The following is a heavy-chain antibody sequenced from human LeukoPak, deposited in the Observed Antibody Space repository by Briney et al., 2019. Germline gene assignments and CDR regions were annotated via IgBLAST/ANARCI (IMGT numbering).Heavy chain of an antibody. J-gene: IGHJ6*02. Sequence: GGSLRLSCAASGFTFSSYGMHWARQAPGKGLEWVAVLSYDGSNKYYADSVKGRFTISRDNSKNTLYLQMNSLRAEDTAVYYCAKDLLVVVAATQFDYYGMDVWGQGTTVTVSS. D-gene: IGHD2-15*01. V-gene: IGHV3-30*18. CDR3: AKDLLVVVAATQFDYYGMDV. CDR1: GFTFSSYG. CDR2: LSYDGSNK.